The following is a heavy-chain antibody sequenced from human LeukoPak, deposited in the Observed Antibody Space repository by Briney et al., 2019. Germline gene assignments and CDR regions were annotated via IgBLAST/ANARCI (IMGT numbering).Heavy chain of an antibody. V-gene: IGHV3-33*01. CDR1: RFTFSRYG. Sequence: GGSLRLFCVASRFTFSRYGMHWVRQAPGKGLEWVAVIWYDGSNKYYADSVKGRFTISRDNSKNTLYLQMNSLRAEDTAVYYCARDRIVGATRGGDFDYWGQGTLVTVSS. CDR3: ARDRIVGATRGGDFDY. CDR2: IWYDGSNK. J-gene: IGHJ4*02. D-gene: IGHD1-26*01.